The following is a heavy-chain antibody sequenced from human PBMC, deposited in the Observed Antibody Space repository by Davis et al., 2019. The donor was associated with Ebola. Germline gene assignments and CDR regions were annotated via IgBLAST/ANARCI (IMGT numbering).Heavy chain of an antibody. V-gene: IGHV3-43*02. Sequence: PGGPLRLSCAASGFTFDDHAMSWVRQAPGKALEWVSLISGNGYGTEYGDSVKGRFTISRDNSKNFLYLQVNDLRPEDTALYFCAKTRGYRLYYFEYWGQGTLVTVSS. J-gene: IGHJ4*02. CDR2: ISGNGYGT. D-gene: IGHD5-18*01. CDR3: AKTRGYRLYYFEY. CDR1: GFTFDDHA.